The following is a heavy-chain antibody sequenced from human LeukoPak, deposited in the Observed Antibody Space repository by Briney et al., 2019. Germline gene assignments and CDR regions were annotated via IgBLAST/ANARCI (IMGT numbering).Heavy chain of an antibody. Sequence: PGGSLRLSCAASGFIFNNYAMTWVRQAPGKGLEWVSGISGSGSSTYYADSVKGRFTLSRDYPKNTLYLQMNSLRAEDTAVYFCAKYSGSYYYPPNWDSWGQGTLVTVSS. J-gene: IGHJ4*02. D-gene: IGHD1-26*01. CDR3: AKYSGSYYYPPNWDS. CDR2: ISGSGSST. V-gene: IGHV3-23*01. CDR1: GFIFNNYA.